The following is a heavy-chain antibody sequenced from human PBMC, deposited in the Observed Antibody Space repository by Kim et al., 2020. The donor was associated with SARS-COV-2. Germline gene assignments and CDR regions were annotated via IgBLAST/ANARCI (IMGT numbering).Heavy chain of an antibody. J-gene: IGHJ4*02. D-gene: IGHD6-19*01. Sequence: GGSLRLSCAASGFNVRNNYMNWIRQVPGKGLEWVAVLYSGGDIYYADSVRGRFTISRDESKNTVDLQMNGLTVGDTALYYCARGSTTGWYGFDYWGQGTLVTVS. CDR1: GFNVRNNY. CDR3: ARGSTTGWYGFDY. V-gene: IGHV3-53*01. CDR2: LYSGGDI.